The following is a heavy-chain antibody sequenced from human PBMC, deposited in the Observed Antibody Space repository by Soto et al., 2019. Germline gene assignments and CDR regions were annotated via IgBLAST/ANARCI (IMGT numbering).Heavy chain of an antibody. Sequence: ASVKVSCKIIGYTLTELSMHWVRQGPGKGLEWMGGFDPEDGETIYAQNFQGRVTMTEDTSTDTAYMELSSLRSEDTAMYYCATRPSYSRSSALEYWGQGTLVTVSS. CDR3: ATRPSYSRSSALEY. V-gene: IGHV1-24*01. D-gene: IGHD6-6*01. CDR1: GYTLTELS. CDR2: FDPEDGET. J-gene: IGHJ4*02.